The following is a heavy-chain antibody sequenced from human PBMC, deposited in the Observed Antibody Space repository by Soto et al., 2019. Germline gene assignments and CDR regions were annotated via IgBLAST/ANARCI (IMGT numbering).Heavy chain of an antibody. J-gene: IGHJ4*02. CDR3: ARDPAAGRGNFDY. Sequence: QVQLQESGPGLVKPSQTLSLTCTVSGGSISSGGFHWNWIRQHPGKGLEWIGYIYYSGSTYYNPPLKSRITISVDTSKNHFSLKLSSVTAADTAVYYCARDPAAGRGNFDYWGQGTLVTVSS. D-gene: IGHD6-13*01. V-gene: IGHV4-31*03. CDR1: GGSISSGGFH. CDR2: IYYSGST.